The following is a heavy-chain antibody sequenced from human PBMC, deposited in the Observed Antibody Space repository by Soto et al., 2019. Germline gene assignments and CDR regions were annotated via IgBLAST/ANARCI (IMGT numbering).Heavy chain of an antibody. CDR1: GGTFSSYT. J-gene: IGHJ6*03. CDR3: ARDPGSGYYYMDV. V-gene: IGHV1-69*08. D-gene: IGHD7-27*01. CDR2: IIPILGIA. Sequence: QVQLVQSGAEVKKPGSSVKVSCKASGGTFSSYTISWVRQAPGQGLEWMGRIIPILGIANYAQKFQGRVTITADKSTSTAYMELSSLRSEDTAVYYCARDPGSGYYYMDVWGKGTTVTVSS.